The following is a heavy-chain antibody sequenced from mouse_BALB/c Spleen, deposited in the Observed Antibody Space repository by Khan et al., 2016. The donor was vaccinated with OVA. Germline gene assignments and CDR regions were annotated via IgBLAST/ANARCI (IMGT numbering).Heavy chain of an antibody. D-gene: IGHD1-1*01. CDR3: TRLAYYYDSEGFAY. Sequence: EVKLEESGGDLVKPGGSLKLSCAASGFTFSTYGMSWVRQTPDKRLEWVATVSTGGSYTYYPDSVKGRFTISRDNAKNNLYLQMSGLKADDTAMFYCTRLAYYYDSEGFAYWGQGTLVTVSA. CDR1: GFTFSTYG. V-gene: IGHV5-6*02. CDR2: VSTGGSYT. J-gene: IGHJ3*01.